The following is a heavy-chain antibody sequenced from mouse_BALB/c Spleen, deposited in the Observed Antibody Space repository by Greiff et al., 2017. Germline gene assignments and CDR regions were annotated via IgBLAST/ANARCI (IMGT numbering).Heavy chain of an antibody. CDR1: GYTFSSYW. CDR3: ARKGWVYAMDY. Sequence: VQGVESGAELMKPGASVKISCKATGYTFSSYWIEWVKQRPGHGLEWIGEILPGSGSTNYNEKFKGKATFTADTSSNTAYMQLSSLTSEDSAVYYCARKGWVYAMDYWGQGTSVTVSS. V-gene: IGHV1-9*01. J-gene: IGHJ4*01. CDR2: ILPGSGST. D-gene: IGHD2-3*01.